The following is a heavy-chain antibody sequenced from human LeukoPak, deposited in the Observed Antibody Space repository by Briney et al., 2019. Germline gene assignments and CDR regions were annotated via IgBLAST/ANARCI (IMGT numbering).Heavy chain of an antibody. D-gene: IGHD2-21*02. CDR2: ISSSGSAI. Sequence: GRSLRLSCAASGFTFSSYAMSWVRQAPGKGLEWVSYISSSGSAIYYADSVKGRFTISRDNAKNSLSLQMNSLRAEDTAVYYCATMGVTMFPEYWGQGTLVTVSS. CDR1: GFTFSSYA. CDR3: ATMGVTMFPEY. V-gene: IGHV3-48*01. J-gene: IGHJ4*02.